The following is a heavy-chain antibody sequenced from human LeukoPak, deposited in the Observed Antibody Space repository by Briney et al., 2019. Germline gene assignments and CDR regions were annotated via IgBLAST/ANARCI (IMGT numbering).Heavy chain of an antibody. CDR3: VKDPSSGYYFDY. V-gene: IGHV3-23*01. J-gene: IGHJ4*02. D-gene: IGHD3-22*01. Sequence: GGSLRHSCAASGFTFSSYAMSWVLQAPGKGLEWVSAISGSGGSTYYADSVKGRFTISRDNSKNTLYLQMNSLRAEDTAVYYCVKDPSSGYYFDYWGQGTLVTVSS. CDR2: ISGSGGST. CDR1: GFTFSSYA.